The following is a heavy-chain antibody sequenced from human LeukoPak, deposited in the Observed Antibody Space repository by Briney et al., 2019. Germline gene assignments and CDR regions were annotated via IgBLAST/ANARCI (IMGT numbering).Heavy chain of an antibody. D-gene: IGHD5-12*01. CDR2: ISGSGGST. Sequence: GGSLRLSCAASGNYWMHWVRQAPGKGLEWVSAISGSGGSTYYADSVKGRFTISRDNSKNTLYLQMNSLRAEDTAVYYCAKAGYSGYDADFDYWGQGTLVTVSS. CDR3: AKAGYSGYDADFDY. V-gene: IGHV3-23*01. J-gene: IGHJ4*02. CDR1: GNYW.